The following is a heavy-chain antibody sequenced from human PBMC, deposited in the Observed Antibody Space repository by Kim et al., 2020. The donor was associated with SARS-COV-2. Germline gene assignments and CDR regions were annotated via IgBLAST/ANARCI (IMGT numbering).Heavy chain of an antibody. CDR2: VNPNSGNT. CDR3: ARGEAASYEALTDYYKPQYGVDV. CDR1: GYTFATYD. D-gene: IGHD3-9*01. V-gene: IGHV1-8*01. Sequence: ASVKVSCKASGYTFATYDINWVRQAAGQGLEWMGWVNPNSGNTGYAQKFQGRVTMTRDTSISTAYMELSSLRPEDTAVYYCARGEAASYEALTDYYKPQYGVDVWGRGTALTVS. J-gene: IGHJ6*02.